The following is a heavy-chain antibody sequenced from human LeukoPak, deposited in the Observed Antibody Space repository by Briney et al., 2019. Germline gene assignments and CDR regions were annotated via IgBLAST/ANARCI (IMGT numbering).Heavy chain of an antibody. V-gene: IGHV1-2*06. CDR2: INPNSGGT. J-gene: IGHJ4*02. Sequence: GASVKVSCKASGYTFTSYYMHWVRQAPGQGLEWMGRINPNSGGTNYAQKFQGRVTMTRDTSISTAYMELSRLRSDDTAVYYCARFAGRYSSSWYSFDYWGQGTLVTVSS. CDR1: GYTFTSYY. D-gene: IGHD6-13*01. CDR3: ARFAGRYSSSWYSFDY.